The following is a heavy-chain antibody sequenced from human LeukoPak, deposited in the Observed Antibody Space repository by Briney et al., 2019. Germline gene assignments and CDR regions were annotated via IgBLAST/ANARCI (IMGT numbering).Heavy chain of an antibody. CDR2: INPNSGGT. J-gene: IGHJ4*02. Sequence: ASVKVSCKASGYTFTGYYMHWVRQAPGQGLEWMGWINPNSGGTNYAQKFQGRVTMTRDTSISTAYMELSRLRSDDTAVYYCARGGYYDSSGYSQFDYWGQGTLVTVTS. V-gene: IGHV1-2*02. D-gene: IGHD3-22*01. CDR3: ARGGYYDSSGYSQFDY. CDR1: GYTFTGYY.